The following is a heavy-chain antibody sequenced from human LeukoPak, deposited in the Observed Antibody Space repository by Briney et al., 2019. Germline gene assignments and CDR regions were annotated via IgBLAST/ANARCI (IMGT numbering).Heavy chain of an antibody. D-gene: IGHD3-22*01. CDR2: IYTSGST. CDR1: GGSISSSSYY. Sequence: PSETLSLTCTVSGGSISSSSYYSGWIRQPPGKGLEWIGRIYTSGSTNYNPSLKSRVTISGDQSKNRFSLRLSSVAAADTAAYYCARASYSYDINGWVPFDYWGQGTLVTVSS. CDR3: ARASYSYDINGWVPFDY. J-gene: IGHJ4*02. V-gene: IGHV4-61*05.